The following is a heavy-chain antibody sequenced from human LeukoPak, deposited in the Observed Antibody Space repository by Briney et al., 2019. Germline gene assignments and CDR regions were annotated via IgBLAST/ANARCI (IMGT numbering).Heavy chain of an antibody. V-gene: IGHV1-69*13. CDR1: VGTFSSYA. CDR2: IIPIFGTA. J-gene: IGHJ4*02. D-gene: IGHD5-18*01. CDR3: LLAMADDFDY. Sequence: SVKVSCKASVGTFSSYAISWVRQAPGQGLEWMGGIIPIFGTANYAQKFQGRVTITADESTSTAYMELSSLRSEDTAVYYCLLAMADDFDYWGQGTLVTVSS.